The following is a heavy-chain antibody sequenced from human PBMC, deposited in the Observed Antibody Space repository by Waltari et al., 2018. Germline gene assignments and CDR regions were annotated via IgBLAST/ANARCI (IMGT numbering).Heavy chain of an antibody. CDR1: AGSINSSGYY. CDR2: FYYGEST. D-gene: IGHD1-7*01. Sequence: QLQLQESGPGLVKPSETLSLTCTVSAGSINSSGYYWGWIRQPPGKGREWIGNFYYGESTYYNPSLKGRVTISVDTSKNRFSLKLSSVTAADTAIYYCARTIKGNYFPFDYWGQGTLVTVSS. CDR3: ARTIKGNYFPFDY. J-gene: IGHJ4*02. V-gene: IGHV4-39*01.